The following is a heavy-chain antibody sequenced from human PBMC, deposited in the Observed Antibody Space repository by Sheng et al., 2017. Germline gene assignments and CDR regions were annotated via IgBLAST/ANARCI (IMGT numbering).Heavy chain of an antibody. CDR2: IIPIFGTA. D-gene: IGHD3-16*01. CDR3: ARGLGHKSLYYYYYYYMDV. CDR1: GGTFSSYA. J-gene: IGHJ6*03. V-gene: IGHV1-69*05. Sequence: QVQLVQSGAEVKKPGSSVKVSCKASGGTFSSYAISWVRQAPGQGLEWMGGIIPIFGTANYAQKFQSRVTITTDESTSTAYMELSSLRSEDTAVYYCARGLGHKSLYYYYYYYMDVWGKGTTVTVSS.